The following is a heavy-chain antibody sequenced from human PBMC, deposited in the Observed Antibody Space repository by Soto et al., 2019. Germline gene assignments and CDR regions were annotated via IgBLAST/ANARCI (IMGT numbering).Heavy chain of an antibody. V-gene: IGHV6-1*01. CDR3: APWRFDY. Sequence: QTLSLTCAISGDSVSSNSAAWNWIRHSPSRGLEWLGRTYYRSKWYNDYAVSMRSRITINPDTTKNQFSLQLNSATPEDTAVYYCAPWRFDYWGQGTLVTVSS. CDR2: TYYRSKWYN. CDR1: GDSVSSNSAA. J-gene: IGHJ4*02.